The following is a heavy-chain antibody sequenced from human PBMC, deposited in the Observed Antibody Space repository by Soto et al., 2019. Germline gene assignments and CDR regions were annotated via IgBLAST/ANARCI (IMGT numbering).Heavy chain of an antibody. Sequence: EVQLVESGGGLVKPGGSLRLSCAASGFTFSSYSMNWVRQAPGKGLEWVSSISSSSSYIYYADSVKGRFTISRDNAKNSLYLQMNSLRAEDTAVYYCARDLHGSGSYYRRDAFDIWGQGTMVTVSS. J-gene: IGHJ3*02. CDR1: GFTFSSYS. V-gene: IGHV3-21*01. CDR2: ISSSSSYI. CDR3: ARDLHGSGSYYRRDAFDI. D-gene: IGHD3-10*01.